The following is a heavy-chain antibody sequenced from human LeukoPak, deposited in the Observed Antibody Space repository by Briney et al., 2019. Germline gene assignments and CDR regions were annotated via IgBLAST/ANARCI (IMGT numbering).Heavy chain of an antibody. D-gene: IGHD6-13*01. CDR3: ARDSPVQQQLDNYYYYYGMDV. Sequence: SETLSLTCTVSGGSISSGGYYWSWIRQHPGKGLEWIGYIYYSGSTYYNPSLKSRVTISVDTSKNQFSLKLSSVTAADTAVYYCARDSPVQQQLDNYYYYYGMDVWGQGTTVTVSS. J-gene: IGHJ6*02. CDR1: GGSISSGGYY. CDR2: IYYSGST. V-gene: IGHV4-31*03.